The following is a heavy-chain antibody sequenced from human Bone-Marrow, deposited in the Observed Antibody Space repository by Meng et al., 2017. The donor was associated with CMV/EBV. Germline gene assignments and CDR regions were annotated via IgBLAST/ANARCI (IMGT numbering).Heavy chain of an antibody. J-gene: IGHJ6*02. Sequence: GGSLSLSCAASGFPSSYSYMNWVRQAPGKGLEWVSSISSSSSYIYYADSVKGRFTISRDNAKNSLYLQMNSLRAEDTAVYYCAREDTYYDFWSGYLGDSWYGMDVWGQGTTVTVSS. CDR3: AREDTYYDFWSGYLGDSWYGMDV. CDR2: ISSSSSYI. V-gene: IGHV3-21*01. D-gene: IGHD3-3*01. CDR1: GFPSSYSY.